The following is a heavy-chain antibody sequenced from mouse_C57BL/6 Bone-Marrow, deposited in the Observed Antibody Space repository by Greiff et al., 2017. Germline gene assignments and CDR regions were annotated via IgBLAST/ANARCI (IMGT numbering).Heavy chain of an antibody. CDR1: GFTFSDFY. V-gene: IGHV7-1*01. Sequence: EVQLVESGGGLVQSGRSLRLSCATSGFTFSDFYMEWVRQAPGKGLEWIAASRNKANDYTTEYSASVKGRFIVSRDTSQSILYLQMNALRAEDTAIYYCARDYYDDYYAMDYWGQGTSVTVSS. CDR2: SRNKANDYTT. D-gene: IGHD2-4*01. J-gene: IGHJ4*01. CDR3: ARDYYDDYYAMDY.